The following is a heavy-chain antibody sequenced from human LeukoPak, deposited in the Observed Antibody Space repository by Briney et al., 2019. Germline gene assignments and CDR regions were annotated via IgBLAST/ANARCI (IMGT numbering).Heavy chain of an antibody. D-gene: IGHD3-22*01. Sequence: PGGSLRLSCAASGFTFSSYAMSWVRQAPGKGLEWVSAISGSGGSTYYADSVKGRFTISRDNSKNTLYLQMNSLRAEDTAVYYCANGYYYDSSGYYAHDYWGQGTLVTVSS. CDR2: ISGSGGST. CDR1: GFTFSSYA. V-gene: IGHV3-23*01. J-gene: IGHJ4*02. CDR3: ANGYYYDSSGYYAHDY.